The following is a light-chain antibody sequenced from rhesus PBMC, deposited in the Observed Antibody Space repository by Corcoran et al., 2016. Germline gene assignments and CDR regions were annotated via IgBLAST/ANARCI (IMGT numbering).Light chain of an antibody. V-gene: IGKV3-24*04. J-gene: IGKJ2*01. CDR3: QQSSNLYS. CDR2: GSS. Sequence: ETVVTQSPATLSLSPGERATLSCRASHSVGSYLAWYQQEPGQAPRLLIDGSSSRAQGIPDRFSGSGSGTDFTLTISSLEPEDVGVYYCQQSSNLYSFGQGTKVEIK. CDR1: HSVGSY.